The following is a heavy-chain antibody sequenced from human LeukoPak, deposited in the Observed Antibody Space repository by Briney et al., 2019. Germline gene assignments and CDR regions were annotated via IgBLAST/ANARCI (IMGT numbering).Heavy chain of an antibody. CDR1: GDSFSGYY. J-gene: IGHJ4*02. Sequence: SETLSLTCAVYGDSFSGYYWSWIRQPAGKGLEWIGRIYTRGNTNYNPSLKSRVTMSVDTPKNEVSLKLTSVTAADTAVYFCARGGGTNDDFWSGYAYSFDYWGQGALVTVSS. CDR3: ARGGGTNDDFWSGYAYSFDY. D-gene: IGHD3-3*01. CDR2: IYTRGNT. V-gene: IGHV4-59*10.